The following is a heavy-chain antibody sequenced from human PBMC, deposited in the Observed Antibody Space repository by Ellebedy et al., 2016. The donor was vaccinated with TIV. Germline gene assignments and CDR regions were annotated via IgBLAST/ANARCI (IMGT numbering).Heavy chain of an antibody. D-gene: IGHD5-12*01. CDR2: ICSSGST. CDR1: VGSISSYT. J-gene: IGHJ3*01. CDR3: ARADIVETPDAFDV. V-gene: IGHV4-59*01. Sequence: PGGSLRLSCTVSVGSISSYTWSWIRQPPGKGLEWIGYICSSGSTNYNPSLKSRVTISIDTSKNQFSLNLSSVTAADTAVYYCARADIVETPDAFDVWGQGTMVTVSS.